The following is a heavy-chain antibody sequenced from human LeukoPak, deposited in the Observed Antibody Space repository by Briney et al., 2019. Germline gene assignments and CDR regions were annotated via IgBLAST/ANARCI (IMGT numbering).Heavy chain of an antibody. CDR2: IYYTRST. CDR1: DGSISSSSYY. D-gene: IGHD3-22*01. CDR3: ARGVTMIVVVIHDWYFDL. V-gene: IGHV4-39*01. Sequence: PSETLSLTCTVSDGSISSSSYYWGWIRQPPGKGLEWIGSIYYTRSTYYNPSLKSRVTISVDTSKNQFSLKLISVTAADTAVYYCARGVTMIVVVIHDWYFDLWGRGTLVTVSS. J-gene: IGHJ2*01.